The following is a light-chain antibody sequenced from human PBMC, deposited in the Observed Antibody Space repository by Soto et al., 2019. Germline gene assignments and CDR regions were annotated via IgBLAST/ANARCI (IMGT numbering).Light chain of an antibody. V-gene: IGKV3D-15*01. J-gene: IGKJ1*01. CDR3: QQYNNWPPYT. Sequence: EIVLTQSPGTLSLSPGERATLSCRASQSVSSANFACYQQKPGQAPRLLIYGASSRATGIPDRFSGSGSGTEFTLTISSLQSEDFAVYYCQQYNNWPPYTFGQGTKV. CDR1: QSVSSAN. CDR2: GAS.